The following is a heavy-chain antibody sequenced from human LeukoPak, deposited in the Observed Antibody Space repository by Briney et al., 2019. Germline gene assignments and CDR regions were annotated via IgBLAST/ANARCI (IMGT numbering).Heavy chain of an antibody. CDR2: ISSTGGQI. V-gene: IGHV3-21*06. CDR1: GFTFSSFS. D-gene: IGHD6-19*01. CDR3: AKDSGAGWYGDLGY. Sequence: GGSLRLSCAASGFTFSSFSMNWVREAPGKGLEWVSSISSTGGQIFYADSVEGRFTISRDNAKNALYLQMNSLRGEDTAVYYCAKDSGAGWYGDLGYWGQGTLVTVSS. J-gene: IGHJ4*02.